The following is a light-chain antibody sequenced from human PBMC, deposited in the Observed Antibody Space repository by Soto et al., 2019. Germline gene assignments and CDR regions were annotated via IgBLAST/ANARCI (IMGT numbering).Light chain of an antibody. CDR2: EVS. CDR3: SSYPSSSTLV. CDR1: SSDVGGYNY. J-gene: IGLJ1*01. Sequence: QSALTQPASVSGSPGQSITISCTGTSSDVGGYNYVSWYQQHPGKAPKLMIYEVSNRPSGVSNRFSGSKSGNTASLTISGLQAEDEADYYCSSYPSSSTLVFGTGPKLTVL. V-gene: IGLV2-14*01.